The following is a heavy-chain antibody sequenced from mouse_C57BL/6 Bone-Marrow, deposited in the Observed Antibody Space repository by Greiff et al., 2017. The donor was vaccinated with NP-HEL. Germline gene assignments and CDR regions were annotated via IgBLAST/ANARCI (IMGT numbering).Heavy chain of an antibody. CDR1: GFNIKDDY. Sequence: EVQLVESGAELVRPGASVKLSCTASGFNIKDDYMHWVKQRPEKGLEWIGWIDPENGDTEYASKFQGKATITADTSSNTAYLQLSSLTSEDTAVYYCTTIAGFAYWGQGTLVTVSA. V-gene: IGHV14-4*01. CDR3: TTIAGFAY. CDR2: IDPENGDT. J-gene: IGHJ3*01.